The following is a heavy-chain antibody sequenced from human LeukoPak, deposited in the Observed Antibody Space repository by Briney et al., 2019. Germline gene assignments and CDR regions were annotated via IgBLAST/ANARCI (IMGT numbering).Heavy chain of an antibody. Sequence: GASVKVSCKASGYTFTSYGISWVRQAPGQGLEWMGWISAYNGNTNYAQKLRGRVTMTTDTSTSTAYMELRSLRSDDTAVYYCARGRPSYYYYGMDVWGKGTTVTVSS. V-gene: IGHV1-18*04. CDR2: ISAYNGNT. J-gene: IGHJ6*04. CDR1: GYTFTSYG. CDR3: ARGRPSYYYYGMDV.